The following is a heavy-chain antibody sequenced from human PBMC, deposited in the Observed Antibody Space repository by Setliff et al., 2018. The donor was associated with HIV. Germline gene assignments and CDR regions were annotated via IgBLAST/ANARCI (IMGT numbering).Heavy chain of an antibody. V-gene: IGHV4-59*11. D-gene: IGHD3-10*01. Sequence: NPSETLSLTCTVSGASSSSHYWSWIRQPPGKAPEWIGYVYNSGTTKYNPSLKSRVTISVDTSKNQFSLKLSSVTAADTAVYYCAASVADYGKGGGMGYWGQGTLVTVSS. CDR3: AASVADYGKGGGMGY. CDR1: GASSSSHY. J-gene: IGHJ4*02. CDR2: VYNSGTT.